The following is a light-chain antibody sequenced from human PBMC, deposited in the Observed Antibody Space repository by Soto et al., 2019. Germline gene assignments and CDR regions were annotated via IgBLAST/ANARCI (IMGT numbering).Light chain of an antibody. CDR1: SSDVGAYNY. CDR2: DVS. CDR3: CSLAGSYTVI. Sequence: ALTQPPSVSGSPRQSVSISCTGSSSDVGAYNYVSWYQQHPGEAPKLMIYDVSRRPSGVPDRFSGSKSGNTASLTISGLQAEDEADYYCCSLAGSYTVIFGGGTKLTVL. V-gene: IGLV2-11*01. J-gene: IGLJ2*01.